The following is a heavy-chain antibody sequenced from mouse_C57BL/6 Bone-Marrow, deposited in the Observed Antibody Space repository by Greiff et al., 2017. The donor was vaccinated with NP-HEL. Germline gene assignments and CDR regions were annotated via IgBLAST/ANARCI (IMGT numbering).Heavy chain of an antibody. CDR1: GYTFTSYT. Sequence: QVQLQQSGAELARPGASVKMSCKASGYTFTSYTMHWVKQRPGQGLEWIGYINPSSGYTKYNQKFKDKATLTADKSSSTAYMQLSILTSEDSAVYCCARWGDYFYAMDYWGQGTSVTVSS. D-gene: IGHD1-1*01. CDR3: ARWGDYFYAMDY. CDR2: INPSSGYT. J-gene: IGHJ4*01. V-gene: IGHV1-4*01.